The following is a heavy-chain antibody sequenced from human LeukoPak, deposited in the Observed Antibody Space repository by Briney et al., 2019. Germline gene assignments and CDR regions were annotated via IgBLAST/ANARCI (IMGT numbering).Heavy chain of an antibody. J-gene: IGHJ4*02. CDR3: ARGSWFYYDSSGYFVGPLDY. CDR2: IIPIFGTA. V-gene: IGHV1-69*05. CDR1: GGTFSSYA. D-gene: IGHD3-22*01. Sequence: ASVKVSCKASGGTFSSYAISWVRQAPGQGLEWMGGIIPIFGTANYAQKFQGRVTITRDTSASTAYMELSSLRSEDMAVYYCARGSWFYYDSSGYFVGPLDYWGQGTLVTVSS.